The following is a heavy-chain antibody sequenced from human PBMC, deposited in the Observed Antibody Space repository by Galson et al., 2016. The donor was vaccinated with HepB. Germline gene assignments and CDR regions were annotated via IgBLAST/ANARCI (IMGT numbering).Heavy chain of an antibody. CDR1: GFSLSSYS. D-gene: IGHD2-2*01. CDR2: ISSSSSYI. V-gene: IGHV3-21*01. CDR3: ARDRGYCSSTRCYGVYYGMDV. J-gene: IGHJ6*02. Sequence: SLRLSCAASGFSLSSYSMHWVRQAPGKGLEYVSSISSSSSYIYYPDSVKGRFTISRANAKNSLYLQMNSLRAEDTAVYYCARDRGYCSSTRCYGVYYGMDVWGQGTTVTVSS.